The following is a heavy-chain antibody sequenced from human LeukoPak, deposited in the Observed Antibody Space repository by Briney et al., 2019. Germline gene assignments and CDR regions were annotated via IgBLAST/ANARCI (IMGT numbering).Heavy chain of an antibody. J-gene: IGHJ1*01. CDR2: ISYDGSNK. V-gene: IGHV3-30-3*01. CDR3: ARGSAVADYFQH. D-gene: IGHD6-19*01. Sequence: GGSLRLSCAASGFTFSSYAMHWVRQAPGKGLEWVAVISYDGSNKYYADSVKGRFTISRDNSKNTLYLQMNSLRAEDTAVYYCARGSAVADYFQHWGQGTLVTVSS. CDR1: GFTFSSYA.